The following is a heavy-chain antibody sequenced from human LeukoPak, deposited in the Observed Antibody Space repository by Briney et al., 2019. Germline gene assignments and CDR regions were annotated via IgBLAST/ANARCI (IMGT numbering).Heavy chain of an antibody. CDR2: INSDGSFT. Sequence: GGSLRLSCAASGFTFSSYWMHWVRQAPGKGLVWVSRINSDGSFTNYADSVKGRFTISRDNAKNTLYLQMNSLRAEDTAVYYCARVGYYDKLWYYYGMDVWGQGTTVTVSS. CDR1: GFTFSSYW. V-gene: IGHV3-74*01. J-gene: IGHJ6*02. CDR3: ARVGYYDKLWYYYGMDV. D-gene: IGHD2/OR15-2a*01.